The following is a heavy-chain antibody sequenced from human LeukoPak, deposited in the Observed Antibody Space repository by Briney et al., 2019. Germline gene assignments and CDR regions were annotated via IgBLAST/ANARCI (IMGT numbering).Heavy chain of an antibody. J-gene: IGHJ4*02. Sequence: GSLRLSCAASGLTFRNYAMSWVRQAPGKGLEWVSVICANDGNTYYADAVKGRFTISRDNSKDTLYLQMDSLRAEDTAVYYCAKGSGSSCYSPCDYWGQGILVTVSS. CDR3: AKGSGSSCYSPCDY. CDR2: ICANDGNT. D-gene: IGHD2-15*01. V-gene: IGHV3-23*01. CDR1: GLTFRNYA.